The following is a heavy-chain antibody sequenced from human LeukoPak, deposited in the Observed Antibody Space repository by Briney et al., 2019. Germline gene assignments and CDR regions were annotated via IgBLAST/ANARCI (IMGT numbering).Heavy chain of an antibody. Sequence: ASVKVSCKASGGTFSSYAISWVRQAPGQGLEWMGGIIPIFGTANYAQKFQGRVTITADESTSTAYMELSSLRSEDTAVYYCARKRGSGSYYYYYYGMDVWGQGTTVTVPS. CDR2: IIPIFGTA. CDR3: ARKRGSGSYYYYYYGMDV. V-gene: IGHV1-69*13. J-gene: IGHJ6*02. D-gene: IGHD3-10*01. CDR1: GGTFSSYA.